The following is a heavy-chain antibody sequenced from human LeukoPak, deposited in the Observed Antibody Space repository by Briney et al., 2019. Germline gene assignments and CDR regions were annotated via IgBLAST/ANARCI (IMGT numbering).Heavy chain of an antibody. Sequence: PSETLSLTCTVSGGSISSYYWSWIRQPPGKGLEWIGYIYYSGSTNYNPSLKSRVTKSVDTSKNQFSLKLSSVTAADTAVYYCARAVADAFDIWGQGTMVTVSS. V-gene: IGHV4-59*08. CDR3: ARAVADAFDI. CDR1: GGSISSYY. CDR2: IYYSGST. D-gene: IGHD6-19*01. J-gene: IGHJ3*02.